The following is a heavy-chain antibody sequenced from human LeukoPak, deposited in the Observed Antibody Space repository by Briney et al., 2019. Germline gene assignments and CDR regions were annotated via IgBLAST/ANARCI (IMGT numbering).Heavy chain of an antibody. V-gene: IGHV1-18*01. CDR2: ISAYNGNT. J-gene: IGHJ6*02. CDR1: GYTFTTYG. D-gene: IGHD2-2*01. CDR3: ARALQLVVPGVVKPTYYYYGMDV. Sequence: GASVKVSCKASGYTFTTYGISWVRQAPGQGLEWMGWISAYNGNTNYAQKFQDRVTMTTATSTSTVYMELRSLRSDDTAVYYCARALQLVVPGVVKPTYYYYGMDVWGQGTTVTVSS.